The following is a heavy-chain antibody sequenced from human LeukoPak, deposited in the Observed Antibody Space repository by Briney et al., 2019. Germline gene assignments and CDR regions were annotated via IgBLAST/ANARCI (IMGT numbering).Heavy chain of an antibody. Sequence: PGGSLRLSCAASGLTFSSYSLNWVRQAPGKGLEWVSFISSSSITIYYADSVKGRFTISRDNAKNSLYLQMNSLRAEDTAVYYCARDGLRWLQPAHDAFDIWGQGTMVTVSS. CDR3: ARDGLRWLQPAHDAFDI. D-gene: IGHD5-24*01. V-gene: IGHV3-48*04. J-gene: IGHJ3*02. CDR1: GLTFSSYS. CDR2: ISSSSITI.